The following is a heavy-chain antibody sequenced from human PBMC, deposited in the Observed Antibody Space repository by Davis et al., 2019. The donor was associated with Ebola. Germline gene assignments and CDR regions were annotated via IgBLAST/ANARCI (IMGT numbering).Heavy chain of an antibody. Sequence: PGGSLRLSCAASGFTFSSYAMSWVRQAPGKGLEWVSAISGSGGSTYYADSVKGRFTISRDNSKNTLYLQMDSLRAEDTAVYYCARRHNVYSNYAPFAYWGQGTLVTVSS. D-gene: IGHD4-11*01. V-gene: IGHV3-23*01. J-gene: IGHJ4*02. CDR3: ARRHNVYSNYAPFAY. CDR1: GFTFSSYA. CDR2: ISGSGGST.